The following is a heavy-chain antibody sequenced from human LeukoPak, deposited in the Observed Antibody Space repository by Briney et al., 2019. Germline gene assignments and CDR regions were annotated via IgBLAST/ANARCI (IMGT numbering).Heavy chain of an antibody. Sequence: PSETLSLTCTVSGDSISSSSYYWGWIRQPPGKGLEWIGNIYYSGTTYYNPSLKSRVTIYVDTSKNQFSLEVRSVTAADTAVYYCARGSDVDIVATAEEFDYWGQGTLVTVSS. CDR2: IYYSGTT. J-gene: IGHJ4*02. CDR3: ARGSDVDIVATAEEFDY. D-gene: IGHD5-12*01. V-gene: IGHV4-39*01. CDR1: GDSISSSSYY.